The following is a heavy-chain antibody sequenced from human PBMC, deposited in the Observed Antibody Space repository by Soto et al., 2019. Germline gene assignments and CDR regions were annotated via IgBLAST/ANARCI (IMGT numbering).Heavy chain of an antibody. CDR1: GFTFSNAW. D-gene: IGHD2-8*01. J-gene: IGHJ6*02. Sequence: GGSLRLSCAASGFTFSNAWMNWVRQAPGKGLEWVGRIKSKTDGGTTDYAAPVKGRFTISRDDSKNTLYLQMNSLKTEDTAVYYCTTVPYCTNGVCYMRGYYYYGMDVWGQGTTVTVSS. CDR3: TTVPYCTNGVCYMRGYYYYGMDV. V-gene: IGHV3-15*07. CDR2: IKSKTDGGTT.